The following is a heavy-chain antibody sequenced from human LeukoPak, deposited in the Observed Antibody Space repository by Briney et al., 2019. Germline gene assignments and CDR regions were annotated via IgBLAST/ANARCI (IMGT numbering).Heavy chain of an antibody. CDR2: ISAHSGNT. Sequence: ASVKVSCKASGGTFSSYAISWVRQAPGQGPEWMGWISAHSGNTNYAQKFQGRVTMTTDTSTSTTYMELRSLRSDDTAVYYCARDRIAYCSGGSCDLHSWGQGTLVTVSS. D-gene: IGHD2-15*01. J-gene: IGHJ4*02. CDR1: GGTFSSYA. CDR3: ARDRIAYCSGGSCDLHS. V-gene: IGHV1-18*01.